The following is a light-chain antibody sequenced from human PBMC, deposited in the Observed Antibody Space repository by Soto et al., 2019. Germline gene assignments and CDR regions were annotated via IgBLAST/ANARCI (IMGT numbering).Light chain of an antibody. CDR2: DSF. CDR1: NIGSRN. Sequence: SYELTQPPSVPVAPGQAASITCGGDNIGSRNVHWYQQKPGQAPVLVLYDSFDRPSGIPERISGSNSGNTATLTINRVEAGDEADYYCQVWDNGSDGGVFXPGTKVTVL. V-gene: IGLV3-21*02. J-gene: IGLJ1*01. CDR3: QVWDNGSDGGV.